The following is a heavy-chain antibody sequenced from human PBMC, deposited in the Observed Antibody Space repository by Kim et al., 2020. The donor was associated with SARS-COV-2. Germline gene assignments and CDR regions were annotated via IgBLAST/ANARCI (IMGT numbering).Heavy chain of an antibody. V-gene: IGHV4-59*11. CDR1: GGSISSHH. J-gene: IGHJ4*02. CDR2: MPYSGGT. D-gene: IGHD6-13*01. CDR3: ARGAAGVSSY. Sequence: SETLSLTCTVSGGSISSHHWSWIRQPPGKGLEWIGYMPYSGGTNYNPSLKSRVTMSVDTSKNQFSVKLTSVTAADTAVYYCARGAAGVSSYWGQGILVT.